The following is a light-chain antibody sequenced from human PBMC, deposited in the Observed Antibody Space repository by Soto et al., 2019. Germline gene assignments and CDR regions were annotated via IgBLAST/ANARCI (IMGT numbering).Light chain of an antibody. CDR2: KTS. CDR3: QQDNSYPLT. Sequence: DIQMTQSPSTLSASVGDRVTITCRASQSISSWLAWYQQKPGKAPNLLIYKTSSLESGVPSRFSGSGSGTVFNIAVNSLQADDVVTYYCQQDNSYPLTFGGGTKVEIK. J-gene: IGKJ4*01. CDR1: QSISSW. V-gene: IGKV1-5*03.